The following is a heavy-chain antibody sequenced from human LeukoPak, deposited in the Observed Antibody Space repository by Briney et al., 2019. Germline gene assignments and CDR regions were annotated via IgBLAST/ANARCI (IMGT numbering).Heavy chain of an antibody. D-gene: IGHD6-13*01. V-gene: IGHV5-51*01. Sequence: GESLEISCKHSEYSFPNYCIGWVRQMPGKGLEWMGIIYPDDSDTRYSPSFQGQVTISADKSISTAYLQWSSLKASDTAMYYCAKLGAYSSSWYGFCDYWGQGTLVTVSS. CDR2: IYPDDSDT. CDR3: AKLGAYSSSWYGFCDY. J-gene: IGHJ4*02. CDR1: EYSFPNYC.